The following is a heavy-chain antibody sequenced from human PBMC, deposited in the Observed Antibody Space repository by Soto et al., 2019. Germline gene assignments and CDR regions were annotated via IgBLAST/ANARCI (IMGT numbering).Heavy chain of an antibody. D-gene: IGHD6-25*01. CDR1: GFTFSNAW. CDR3: VSEVSGAFHI. Sequence: KAGGSLRLSCAASGFTFSNAWMNWVRQTPGKGLEWVGLSKSKTAGGTTDYTAPVKGRFTISRDDSENTLYLQMNSLKVEDTALYYCVSEVSGAFHIWGQGTMVTVSS. J-gene: IGHJ3*02. CDR2: SKSKTAGGTT. V-gene: IGHV3-15*01.